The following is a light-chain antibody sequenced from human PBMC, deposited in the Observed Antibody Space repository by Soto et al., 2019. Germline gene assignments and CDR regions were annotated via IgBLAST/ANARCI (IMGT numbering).Light chain of an antibody. Sequence: DIQMTQSPSSLSASVGDRVTITCRASQNIRSYLNWDQQKPGKAPQLLIYATSSLQTGVPSRFSAIGSGTDFSLVISDLQPEDSATYYCQQGYSSRWTSGRGTKVEI. CDR3: QQGYSSRWT. CDR2: ATS. V-gene: IGKV1-39*01. J-gene: IGKJ1*01. CDR1: QNIRSY.